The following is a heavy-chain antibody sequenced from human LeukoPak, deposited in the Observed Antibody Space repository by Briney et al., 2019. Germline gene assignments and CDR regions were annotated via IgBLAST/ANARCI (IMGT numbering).Heavy chain of an antibody. Sequence: GGSLRLSCAASGFTFGDYAMHWVRQASGKGLEWVSHITWDGGSTHYADSVEGRFTISRDNRENSLYLQMNSLRPEDTALYYCAKDRAARGRGNYFYMDVWGKGTTVTVSS. V-gene: IGHV3-43D*03. CDR2: ITWDGGST. D-gene: IGHD2/OR15-2a*01. CDR3: AKDRAARGRGNYFYMDV. J-gene: IGHJ6*03. CDR1: GFTFGDYA.